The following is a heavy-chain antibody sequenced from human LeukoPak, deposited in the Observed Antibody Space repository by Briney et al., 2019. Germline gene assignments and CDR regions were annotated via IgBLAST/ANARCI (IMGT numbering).Heavy chain of an antibody. J-gene: IGHJ4*02. CDR2: ISSSSSYM. CDR3: ARVARYCSSTSCLHSDY. V-gene: IGHV3-21*01. D-gene: IGHD2-2*01. CDR1: GFTFSIYT. Sequence: GGSLRLSCAASGFTFSIYTMNWVRQAPGKGLEWVSSISSSSSYMYYADSVKGRFTISRDNAKNSLYLQMNSLRAEDTAVYYCARVARYCSSTSCLHSDYWGQGTLVTVSS.